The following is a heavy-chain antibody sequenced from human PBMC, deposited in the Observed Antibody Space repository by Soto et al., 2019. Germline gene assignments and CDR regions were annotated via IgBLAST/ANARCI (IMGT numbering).Heavy chain of an antibody. Sequence: PSETLSLTCAVSGGSISSVGYSWSWIRQPPGKGLEWIGYIYHSGSTYYNPSLKSRVTISVDRSKNQFSLKLSSVTAADTAVYYCGRGRGQIAARPSKWFDPWRQGTLVTV. CDR2: IYHSGST. D-gene: IGHD6-6*01. J-gene: IGHJ5*02. CDR1: GGSISSVGYS. V-gene: IGHV4-30-2*01. CDR3: GRGRGQIAARPSKWFDP.